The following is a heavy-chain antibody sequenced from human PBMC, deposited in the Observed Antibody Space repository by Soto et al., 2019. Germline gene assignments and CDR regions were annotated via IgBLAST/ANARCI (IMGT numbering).Heavy chain of an antibody. Sequence: GGSLRLSCTASGFTFGDYAMSWFRQAPGKGLEGVGFIRSKAYGGTTEYAASVKGRFTISRDDSKSIAYLQMTNLRSDDTAVYFCARGRVEVDCSGGSCYHLDYWGQGTQVTVSS. CDR3: ARGRVEVDCSGGSCYHLDY. V-gene: IGHV3-49*03. J-gene: IGHJ4*02. D-gene: IGHD2-15*01. CDR2: IRSKAYGGTT. CDR1: GFTFGDYA.